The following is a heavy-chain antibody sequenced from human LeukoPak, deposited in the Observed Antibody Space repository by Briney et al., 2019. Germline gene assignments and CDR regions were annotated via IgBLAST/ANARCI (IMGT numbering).Heavy chain of an antibody. CDR1: GGSISSSSYY. CDR3: ARANNWNSGDFDY. V-gene: IGHV4-39*07. CDR2: IYYSGST. D-gene: IGHD1-7*01. J-gene: IGHJ4*02. Sequence: NPSETLSLTCTVSGGSISSSSYYWGWIRQPPGKGLEWIGSIYYSGSTYYNPSLKSRVTISVDTSKNQFSLKLSSVTAADTAVYYCARANNWNSGDFDYWGQGTLVTVSS.